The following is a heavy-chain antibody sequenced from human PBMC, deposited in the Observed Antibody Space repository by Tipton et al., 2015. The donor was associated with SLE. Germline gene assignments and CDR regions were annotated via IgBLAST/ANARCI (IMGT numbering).Heavy chain of an antibody. CDR3: ARHITISGVVFMGAFDN. J-gene: IGHJ3*02. Sequence: SLRLSCTASGFTFSSHWMSWVRQAPGKGLEWVANINKDGSDKNFLDSVRGRFTISRDNSKNSLDLQMNSLRAEDTAVYYCARHITISGVVFMGAFDNCGQGTMVTVSS. V-gene: IGHV3-7*01. CDR2: INKDGSDK. D-gene: IGHD3-3*01. CDR1: GFTFSSHW.